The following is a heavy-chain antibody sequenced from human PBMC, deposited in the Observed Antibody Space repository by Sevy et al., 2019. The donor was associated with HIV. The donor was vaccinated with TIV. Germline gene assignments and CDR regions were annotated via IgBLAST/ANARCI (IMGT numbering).Heavy chain of an antibody. V-gene: IGHV3-30*04. CDR3: TRDAGYSVGWYPSNY. CDR2: LSYDGGAR. Sequence: GGSLRLSCAASGFSVSSHAMHWVRQAPGKGLEWVALLSYDGGARYYVDSVKGRFSISRDNSKNIRYLQMNSLRPADTALYYCTRDAGYSVGWYPSNYWGQGTLVTVSS. CDR1: GFSVSSHA. J-gene: IGHJ4*02. D-gene: IGHD6-19*01.